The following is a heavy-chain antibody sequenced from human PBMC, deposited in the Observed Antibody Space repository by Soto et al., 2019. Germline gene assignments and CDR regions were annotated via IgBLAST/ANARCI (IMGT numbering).Heavy chain of an antibody. CDR1: GFTFSSYG. CDR3: AKGQHCSSTSCYFYYCGMDV. CDR2: ISYDGSNK. Sequence: QVQLVESGGGVVQPGRSLRLSCAASGFTFSSYGMHWVRQAPGKGLEWVAVISYDGSNKYYADSVKGRFTISRDNSKNTLYLQMNSLRAEDTAVYYCAKGQHCSSTSCYFYYCGMDVWGQGTTVTVSS. J-gene: IGHJ6*02. D-gene: IGHD2-2*01. V-gene: IGHV3-30*18.